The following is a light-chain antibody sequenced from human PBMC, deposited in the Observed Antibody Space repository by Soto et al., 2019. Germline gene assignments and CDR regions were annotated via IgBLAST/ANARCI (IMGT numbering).Light chain of an antibody. J-gene: IGKJ1*01. CDR3: QQYGSSPET. Sequence: EIVLTQSPGNLTLSPGERATLSCRASQSVSSSYLAWYQQKPGKAPRLLIYGASSRATGIPDRFSGSGSGTDFTLTISRLEPEDFAVYYCQQYGSSPETFGQGTKVEIK. V-gene: IGKV3-20*01. CDR2: GAS. CDR1: QSVSSSY.